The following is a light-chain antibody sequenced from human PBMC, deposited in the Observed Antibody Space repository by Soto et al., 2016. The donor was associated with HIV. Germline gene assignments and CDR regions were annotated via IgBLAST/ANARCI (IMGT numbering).Light chain of an antibody. V-gene: IGKV1-9*01. J-gene: IGKJ4*01. Sequence: DIQLTQSPSFLSASVGDRVTIACRASQGISSYLAWYQQKPAKAPKLLIYAASTLQSGVPSRFSGSGSGTEFTLIISSLQPEDLATYYCQQLKSYPLTFGGGTKVEIK. CDR1: QGISSY. CDR3: QQLKSYPLT. CDR2: AAS.